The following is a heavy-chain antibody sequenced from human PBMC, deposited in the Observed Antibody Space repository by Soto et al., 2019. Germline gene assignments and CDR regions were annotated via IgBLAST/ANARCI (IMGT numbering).Heavy chain of an antibody. CDR1: VYTVTTYD. CDR2: MSPNSGAT. CDR3: ARGVAAGVDA. J-gene: IGHJ6*02. D-gene: IGHD2-15*01. Sequence: QVQLVQSGAEVTKPGASVKVSCKASVYTVTTYDINWVRQATGQGLAWLGWMSPNSGATGYAQKFQGRVTMTRDTSMTTAYMELSNLRSEDTAMYYCARGVAAGVDAWGQGTTVTVSS. V-gene: IGHV1-8*01.